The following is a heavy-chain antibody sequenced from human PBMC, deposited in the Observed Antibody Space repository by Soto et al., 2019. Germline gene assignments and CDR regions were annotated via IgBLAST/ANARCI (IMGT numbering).Heavy chain of an antibody. CDR3: ARIVRRRDGYSYGGFDY. D-gene: IGHD5-18*01. V-gene: IGHV4-59*01. J-gene: IGHJ4*02. CDR2: IYYSGST. CDR1: GGSISSYY. Sequence: SETLSLTCTVSGGSISSYYWSWIRQPPGKGLEWIGYIYYSGSTNYNPSLKSRVTISVDTSKNQFSLKLSSVTAADTAVYYCARIVRRRDGYSYGGFDYWGQGTLVTVSS.